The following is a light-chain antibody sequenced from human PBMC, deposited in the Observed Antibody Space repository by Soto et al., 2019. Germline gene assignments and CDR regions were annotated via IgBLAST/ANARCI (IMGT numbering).Light chain of an antibody. CDR3: SAYAMKDNRGSVR. V-gene: IGLV2-14*01. CDR1: SSDIGGYNF. J-gene: IGLJ2*01. Sequence: QSALTQPASVSGSPGQTITISCTGTSSDIGGYNFISWYQQYPARAPKLIIYAVGHLPSGISDHFSGSKSGNTASLTISGIQAEDEANYYCSAYAMKDNRGSVRFGGGPNLTVL. CDR2: AVG.